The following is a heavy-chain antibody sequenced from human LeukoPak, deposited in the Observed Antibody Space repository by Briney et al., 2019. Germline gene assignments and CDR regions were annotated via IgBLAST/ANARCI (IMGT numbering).Heavy chain of an antibody. V-gene: IGHV1-69*06. Sequence: SLKVSSKPSVCTFTTSAISWVRQAPGQRGEWMGKIIPIFGTTNYAQKFQGRVRITADKSTSTAYMELSSLRSEDTAVYYCARGSMVAQRGYFHYWAQAILVTVSS. CDR1: VCTFTTSA. D-gene: IGHD2-15*01. CDR2: IIPIFGTT. CDR3: ARGSMVAQRGYFHY. J-gene: IGHJ4*02.